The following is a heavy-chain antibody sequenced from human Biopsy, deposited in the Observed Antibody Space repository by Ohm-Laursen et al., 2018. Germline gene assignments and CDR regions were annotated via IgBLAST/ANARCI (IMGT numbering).Heavy chain of an antibody. V-gene: IGHV1-18*01. CDR2: ISPYNGDT. CDR1: GYTFTNYG. D-gene: IGHD3-3*01. J-gene: IGHJ4*02. Sequence: ASVTVSCKASGYTFTNYGIGWVRQAPGQGLEWMGWISPYNGDTDYAQKLQGRVTMTTDTSTSTAYMDLRSLRSDDTAVYYCARDRWPHVTLLGLVVFDFWGQGTLVIVSS. CDR3: ARDRWPHVTLLGLVVFDF.